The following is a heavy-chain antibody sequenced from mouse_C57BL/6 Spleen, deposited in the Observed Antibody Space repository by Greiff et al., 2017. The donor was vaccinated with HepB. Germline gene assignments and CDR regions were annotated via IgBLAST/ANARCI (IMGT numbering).Heavy chain of an antibody. Sequence: QVQLQQPGAELVKPGASVKRSCKASGYTFTSYWMHWVKQRPGRGLEWIGRIDPNRGGTKYIEKFKSKATLTVDKPSSTAYMQLSSLTSADSAVYYSARKEWGVLQYFDVWGTGTTVNVSS. V-gene: IGHV1-72*01. CDR3: ARKEWGVLQYFDV. D-gene: IGHD1-1*01. J-gene: IGHJ1*03. CDR1: GYTFTSYW. CDR2: IDPNRGGT.